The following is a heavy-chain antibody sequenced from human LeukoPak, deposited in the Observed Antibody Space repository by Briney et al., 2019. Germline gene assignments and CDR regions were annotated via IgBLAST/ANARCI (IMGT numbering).Heavy chain of an antibody. Sequence: PSETLSLTCTVPGGPITASSYYWGWVRQPPGKGLEWIGCTSHSGTTFYSPSLRSRVSISVDTSNSQFSLKLSSMTATDTAVYYCAKTTRASIRSAFDIWGQGTLVTVSS. V-gene: IGHV4-39*01. CDR1: GGPITASSYY. CDR3: AKTTRASIRSAFDI. D-gene: IGHD1-7*01. J-gene: IGHJ3*02. CDR2: TSHSGTT.